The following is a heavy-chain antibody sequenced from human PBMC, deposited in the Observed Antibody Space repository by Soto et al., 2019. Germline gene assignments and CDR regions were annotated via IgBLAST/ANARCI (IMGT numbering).Heavy chain of an antibody. CDR3: ARDLLHGSGRYYYGMDV. CDR1: GFTFSSYG. V-gene: IGHV3-33*01. CDR2: IWYDGSNK. J-gene: IGHJ6*02. D-gene: IGHD3-10*01. Sequence: QVQLVESGGGVVQPGRSLRLSCAASGFTFSSYGMHWVRQAPGKGLEWVAVIWYDGSNKYYADSVKGRFTISRDNSKNXXYLQRNSLRAEDTAVYYCARDLLHGSGRYYYGMDVWGQGTTVTVSS.